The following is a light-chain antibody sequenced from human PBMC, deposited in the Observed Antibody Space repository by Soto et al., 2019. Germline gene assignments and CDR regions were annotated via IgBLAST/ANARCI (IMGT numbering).Light chain of an antibody. Sequence: EIVLTQSPGTLSLSPGERATLSCRAGQSVSSSYLAWYQQKPGQAPRLLIYGASSRATGIPDRFSGSGSGTDFTLTISRLEPEDSAVYYCQQYGSSPWTFGQGTKVDI. CDR3: QQYGSSPWT. J-gene: IGKJ1*01. CDR1: QSVSSSY. V-gene: IGKV3-20*01. CDR2: GAS.